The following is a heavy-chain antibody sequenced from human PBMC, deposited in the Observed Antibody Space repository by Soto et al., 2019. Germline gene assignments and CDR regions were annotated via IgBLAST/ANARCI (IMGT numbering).Heavy chain of an antibody. D-gene: IGHD7-27*01. J-gene: IGHJ5*01. CDR2: IYKSATT. CDR3: ARGRYCLTGRCFPNWFDS. V-gene: IGHV4-30-4*01. Sequence: SETLSLTCSVSGDSISNLDYFWAWIRQPPGQALEYIGYIYKSATTYYNPSFESRVAISVDTSKSQFSLNVTSVTAADTAVYFCARGRYCLTGRCFPNWFDSWGQGALVTVPQ. CDR1: GDSISNLDYF.